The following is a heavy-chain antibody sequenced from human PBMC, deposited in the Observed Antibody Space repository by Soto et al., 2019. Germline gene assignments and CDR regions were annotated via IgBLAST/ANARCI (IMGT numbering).Heavy chain of an antibody. D-gene: IGHD7-27*01. J-gene: IGHJ5*01. CDR2: IYKSATT. CDR3: ARGRYCLTGRCFPNWFDS. V-gene: IGHV4-30-4*01. Sequence: SETLSLTCSVSGDSISNLDYFWAWIRQPPGQALEYIGYIYKSATTYYNPSFESRVAISVDTSKSQFSLNVTSVTAADTAVYFCARGRYCLTGRCFPNWFDSWGQGALVTVPQ. CDR1: GDSISNLDYF.